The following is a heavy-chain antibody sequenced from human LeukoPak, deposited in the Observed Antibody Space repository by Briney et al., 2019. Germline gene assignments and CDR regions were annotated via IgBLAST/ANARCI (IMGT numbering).Heavy chain of an antibody. CDR2: ISYDGSNK. J-gene: IGHJ4*02. CDR3: AKDRSGSYFDY. CDR1: GFTFSSYG. D-gene: IGHD1-26*01. Sequence: GRSLRLSCAASGFTFSSYGMHWVRQAPGKGLEWVVVISYDGSNKYYADSVKGRFTISRDNSKNTLYLQMNSLRAEDTAVYYCAKDRSGSYFDYWGQGTLVTVSS. V-gene: IGHV3-30*18.